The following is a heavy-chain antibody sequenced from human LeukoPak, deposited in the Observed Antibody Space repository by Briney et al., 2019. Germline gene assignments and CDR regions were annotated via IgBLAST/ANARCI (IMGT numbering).Heavy chain of an antibody. CDR1: GFTFSSYG. V-gene: IGHV3-30*18. CDR3: AKYEYYYDSSGYYGWFDP. Sequence: GGSLRLSCAASGFTFSSYGMHWVRQAPGKGLEWVAVISYDGCNKYYADSVKGRFTISRDNSKNTLYLQMNSLRAEDTAVYYCAKYEYYYDSSGYYGWFDPWGQGTLVTVSS. D-gene: IGHD3-22*01. CDR2: ISYDGCNK. J-gene: IGHJ5*02.